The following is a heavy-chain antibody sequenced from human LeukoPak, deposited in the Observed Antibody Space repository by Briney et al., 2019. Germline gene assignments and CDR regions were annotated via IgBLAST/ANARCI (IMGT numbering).Heavy chain of an antibody. D-gene: IGHD4-17*01. CDR3: ARGRPPGRLWQHYGRFDAFDI. CDR2: SYTGGSA. Sequence: PSQTLSLTCTLAAGSISSARYDCTWIRQPAGKRLEWIGRSYTGGSANYNPSLKSRVTLSVATSKNQFSLKLSSVTAADTAVYYCARGRPPGRLWQHYGRFDAFDIWGQGTVVTVSS. J-gene: IGHJ3*02. V-gene: IGHV4-61*02. CDR1: AGSISSARYD.